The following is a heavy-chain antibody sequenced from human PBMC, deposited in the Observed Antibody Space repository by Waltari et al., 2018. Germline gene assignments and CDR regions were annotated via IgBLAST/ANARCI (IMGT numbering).Heavy chain of an antibody. CDR3: ARDSEYYYGMDV. J-gene: IGHJ6*02. CDR1: GFSFSSYE. CDR2: ITSSGSTI. V-gene: IGHV3-48*03. D-gene: IGHD3-10*01. Sequence: EGQLVESGGGLVQPGGSLRLSCAASGFSFSSYEMNWVRQAPGKGLDWISYITSSGSTIYYADSVKGRFTISRDNAKNSLYLQMNSLRAEDTAVYFCARDSEYYYGMDVWGQGTTVLVSS.